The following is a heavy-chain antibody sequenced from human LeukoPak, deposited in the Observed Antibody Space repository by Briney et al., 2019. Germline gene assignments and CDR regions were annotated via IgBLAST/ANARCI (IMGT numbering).Heavy chain of an antibody. CDR1: GYTLTSYY. CDR3: ARDPENFNWFDP. CDR2: INPSGGST. Sequence: GASVKVSCKASGYTLTSYYMHWVRQAPGQGLEWMGIINPSGGSTSYAQKFQGRVTMTRDTSTSTVYMELSSLRSEDTAVYYCARDPENFNWFDPWGQGTLVTVSS. D-gene: IGHD1-14*01. J-gene: IGHJ5*02. V-gene: IGHV1-46*01.